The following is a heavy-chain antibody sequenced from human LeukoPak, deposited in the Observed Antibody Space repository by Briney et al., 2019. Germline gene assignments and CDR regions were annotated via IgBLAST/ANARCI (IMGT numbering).Heavy chain of an antibody. CDR1: GGSISSYY. D-gene: IGHD5-18*01. J-gene: IGHJ4*02. Sequence: SETLSLTCTVSGGSISSYYWSWIRQPPGKGLEWIGYIYYSGSTNYNPSLKSRVTISVDTSKNQFSLKLSSVTAADTAVYYCARMGYSGYSYGYSFDYWGQGTLVTVSS. V-gene: IGHV4-59*01. CDR3: ARMGYSGYSYGYSFDY. CDR2: IYYSGST.